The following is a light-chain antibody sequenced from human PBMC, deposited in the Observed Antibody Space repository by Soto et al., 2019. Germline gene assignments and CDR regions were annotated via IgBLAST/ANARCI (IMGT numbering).Light chain of an antibody. Sequence: DIQMTQSPSTLSASVGDRVTITCRASQTISGSLAWYQHKPGKAPKLLIFDASTLQTGVPSRFSGSGFGTEFTLTITGLQPDDFATYYCQQHNDYTAVTFGQGTKLEIK. CDR2: DAS. V-gene: IGKV1-5*01. J-gene: IGKJ2*01. CDR3: QQHNDYTAVT. CDR1: QTISGS.